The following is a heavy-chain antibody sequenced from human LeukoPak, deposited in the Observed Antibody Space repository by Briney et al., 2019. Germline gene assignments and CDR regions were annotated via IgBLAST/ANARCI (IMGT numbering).Heavy chain of an antibody. CDR3: ATTSGTSPIDS. V-gene: IGHV4-59*01. CDR1: GASIRDYY. CDR2: IHYTRGT. Sequence: PSETLSLTCTVSGASIRDYYWTWMRQPPGKGLEWIGYIHYTRGTNYNPSLQSRVTMSVDTSKNQFSLKVTSVTAADTAVYYCATTSGTSPIDSWGQGTLVTVPS. J-gene: IGHJ4*02.